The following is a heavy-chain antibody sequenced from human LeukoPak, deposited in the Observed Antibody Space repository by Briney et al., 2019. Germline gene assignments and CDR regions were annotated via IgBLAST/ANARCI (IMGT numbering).Heavy chain of an antibody. CDR1: GFTFSSYS. J-gene: IGHJ4*02. Sequence: PGGSLRLSCAACGFTFSSYSMNWVRQAPGKGLEWVSSISSSSSYIYYADSVRGRFTISRDNAKNSLYLQMNSLRAEDTAVYYCARDGIVGAHFDYWGQGTLVTVSS. CDR3: ARDGIVGAHFDY. D-gene: IGHD1-26*01. V-gene: IGHV3-21*01. CDR2: ISSSSSYI.